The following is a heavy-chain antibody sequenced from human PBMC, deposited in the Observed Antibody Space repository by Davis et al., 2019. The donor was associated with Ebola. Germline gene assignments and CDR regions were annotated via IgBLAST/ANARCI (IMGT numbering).Heavy chain of an antibody. CDR2: IKQDGSEK. V-gene: IGHV3-7*01. J-gene: IGHJ4*02. Sequence: PGGSLRLSCAASGFTFSSYWMSWVRQAPGKGLEWVANIKQDGSEKYYVDSVKGRFTISRDNAKNSLYLQMNSLRAEDTAVYYCARTRIQYSSSLYYFDYWGQGTLVTVSS. D-gene: IGHD6-13*01. CDR3: ARTRIQYSSSLYYFDY. CDR1: GFTFSSYW.